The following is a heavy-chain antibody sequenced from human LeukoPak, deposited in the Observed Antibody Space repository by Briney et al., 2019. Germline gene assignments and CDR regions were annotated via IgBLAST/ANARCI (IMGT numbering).Heavy chain of an antibody. CDR1: GGTFSSYA. J-gene: IGHJ4*02. CDR2: IIPIFGTA. V-gene: IGHV1-69*13. D-gene: IGHD4-23*01. CDR3: ARDRPSSYYGGNPKTYYFDY. Sequence: SVKVSCKASGGTFSSYAISWVRQAPGQGLEWMGGIIPIFGTANYAQKFQGRVTITADESTSTAYMELSSLRSEDTAVNYCARDRPSSYYGGNPKTYYFDYWGQGTLVTVSS.